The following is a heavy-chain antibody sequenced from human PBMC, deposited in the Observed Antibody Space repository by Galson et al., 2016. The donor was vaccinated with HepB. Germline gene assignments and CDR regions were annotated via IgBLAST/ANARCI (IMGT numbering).Heavy chain of an antibody. J-gene: IGHJ5*02. Sequence: SVKVSCKASGGTFSSYSISWVRQAPGQGLEWMGGTIPILGTPNYAQNFQGRVTIIADASSSTFYMELRSLRPEDTAVYYCAKDLTDQLLHGQQSWFDPWGQGTLVTVSS. CDR1: GGTFSSYS. CDR2: TIPILGTP. V-gene: IGHV1-69*13. D-gene: IGHD2-2*01. CDR3: AKDLTDQLLHGQQSWFDP.